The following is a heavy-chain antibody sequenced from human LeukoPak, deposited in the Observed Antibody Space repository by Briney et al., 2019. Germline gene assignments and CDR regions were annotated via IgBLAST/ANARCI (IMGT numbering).Heavy chain of an antibody. D-gene: IGHD2-2*01. CDR3: ARTRGYCSSTSCRNFDY. J-gene: IGHJ4*02. Sequence: SETLSLTCAVYGGSFSGYYWSWIRQPPGKGLEWIGEINHSGSTNYNPSLKSRVTISIDTSKNQFSLKLSSVTAADTAVYYCARTRGYCSSTSCRNFDYWGQGTLVTVSS. CDR1: GGSFSGYY. V-gene: IGHV4-34*01. CDR2: INHSGST.